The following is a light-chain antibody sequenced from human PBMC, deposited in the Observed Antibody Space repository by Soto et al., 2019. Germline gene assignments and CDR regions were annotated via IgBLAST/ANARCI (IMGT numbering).Light chain of an antibody. Sequence: QSALTQPPSESGSPGQSVTISCTGTSSDVGGYNYVSWYQQHPGKAPKLMIYEVSKRPSGVPDRFSGSKSGNTASLTVSGLQAEDEADYYCSSYAGSHYVFGTGTKLTVL. J-gene: IGLJ1*01. CDR3: SSYAGSHYV. V-gene: IGLV2-8*01. CDR1: SSDVGGYNY. CDR2: EVS.